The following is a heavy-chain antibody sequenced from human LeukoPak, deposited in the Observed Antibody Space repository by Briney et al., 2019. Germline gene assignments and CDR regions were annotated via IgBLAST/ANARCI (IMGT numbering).Heavy chain of an antibody. J-gene: IGHJ5*02. V-gene: IGHV4-59*01. D-gene: IGHD6-13*01. CDR2: IYYSGST. CDR1: GGSISSYY. CDR3: ARDSDSSSWYSFRFDP. Sequence: SETLSLTCTVPGGSISSYYWSWIRQPPGKGLEWIGYIYYSGSTNYNPSLKSRVTISVDTSKNQFSLKLSSVTAADTAVYYCARDSDSSSWYSFRFDPWGQGTLVTVSS.